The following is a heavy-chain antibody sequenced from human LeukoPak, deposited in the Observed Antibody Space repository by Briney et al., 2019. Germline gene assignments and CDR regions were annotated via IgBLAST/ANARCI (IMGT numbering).Heavy chain of an antibody. J-gene: IGHJ4*02. CDR2: ISYDGSNK. D-gene: IGHD3-3*01. CDR1: GFTFSSYA. Sequence: GSLRLSCATSGFTFSSYAMHWVRQAPGKGLEWVAVISYDGSNKYYADSVKGRFTISRDNSKNTLYLQMNSLRAEDTAVYYCAKVVDYDFWSGDPKYYFDYWGQGTLVTVST. V-gene: IGHV3-30-3*01. CDR3: AKVVDYDFWSGDPKYYFDY.